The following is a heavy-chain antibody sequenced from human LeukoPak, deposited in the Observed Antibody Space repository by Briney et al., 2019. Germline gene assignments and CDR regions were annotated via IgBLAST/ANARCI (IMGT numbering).Heavy chain of an antibody. CDR1: GGTFSSYA. D-gene: IGHD4-17*01. CDR3: ARAQLFGDYSFLLDY. CDR2: MNPNSGNT. V-gene: IGHV1-8*02. Sequence: ASVKVSCKASGGTFSSYAINRVRQATGQGLEWMGWMNPNSGNTGYAQKLQGRVTMTTDTSMSTAYMELRSLRSDDTAVYYCARAQLFGDYSFLLDYWGQGTLVTVSS. J-gene: IGHJ4*02.